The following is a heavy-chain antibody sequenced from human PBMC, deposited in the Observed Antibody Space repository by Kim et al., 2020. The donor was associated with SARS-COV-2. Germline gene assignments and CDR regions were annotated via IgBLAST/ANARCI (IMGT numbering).Heavy chain of an antibody. CDR2: IYYSGST. V-gene: IGHV4-59*13. CDR1: GGSISSYY. J-gene: IGHJ5*02. CDR3: ARESFNDSSGYFGWFDP. D-gene: IGHD3-22*01. Sequence: SETLSLTCTVSGGSISSYYWSWIRQPPGKGLEWIGYIYYSGSTNYNPSLKSRVTISVDTSKNQFSLKLSSVTAADTAVYYCARESFNDSSGYFGWFDPWGQRTLVTVSS.